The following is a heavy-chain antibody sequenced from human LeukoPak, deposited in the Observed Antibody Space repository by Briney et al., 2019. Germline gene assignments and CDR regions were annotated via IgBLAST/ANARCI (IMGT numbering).Heavy chain of an antibody. Sequence: GGPLRLSCAASGFTFSSYSMNWVRQAPGKGLEWVSSISSSSSYIYYADSVKGRFTISRDNAKNSLYLQMNSLRAEDTAVYYCARPYYGGKVVGGYYYYGMDVWSQGTTVTVSS. CDR3: ARPYYGGKVVGGYYYYGMDV. V-gene: IGHV3-21*01. CDR2: ISSSSSYI. D-gene: IGHD4-23*01. J-gene: IGHJ6*02. CDR1: GFTFSSYS.